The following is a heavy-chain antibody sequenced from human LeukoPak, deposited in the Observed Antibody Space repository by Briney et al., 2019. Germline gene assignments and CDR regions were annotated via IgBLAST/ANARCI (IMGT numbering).Heavy chain of an antibody. CDR2: IHRGGST. Sequence: PGVSLRLFCAASGFTVSSYYMSWVRQAPGKGLEWVSIIHRGGSTYYADSGKGRFTISRDNSKNTLYLQMNSLRDEDTAVYYCTRANSATIPGVDPWGQGTLVTVSS. CDR1: GFTVSSYY. V-gene: IGHV3-53*01. D-gene: IGHD1-26*01. J-gene: IGHJ5*02. CDR3: TRANSATIPGVDP.